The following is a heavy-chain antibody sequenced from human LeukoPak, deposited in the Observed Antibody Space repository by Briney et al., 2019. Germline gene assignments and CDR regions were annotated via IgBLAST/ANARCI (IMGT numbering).Heavy chain of an antibody. CDR2: ISHDGSNK. CDR1: GFTFSSYG. V-gene: IGHV3-30*18. D-gene: IGHD3-22*01. J-gene: IGHJ4*02. Sequence: GRSLRLSCAASGFTFSSYGMHWVRQAPGKGLEWVAVISHDGSNKYYADSVKGRFTISRDNSKNTLYLQMNSLRAEDTAVYYCAKDRIRGLYYDSSGYYFDYWGQGTLVTVSS. CDR3: AKDRIRGLYYDSSGYYFDY.